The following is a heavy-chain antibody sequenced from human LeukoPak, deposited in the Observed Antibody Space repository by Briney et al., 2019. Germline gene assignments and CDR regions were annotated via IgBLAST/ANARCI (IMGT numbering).Heavy chain of an antibody. J-gene: IGHJ4*02. V-gene: IGHV1-69*13. D-gene: IGHD3-22*01. CDR3: ARVHDSSGSWDY. CDR1: GGTFSSYA. CDR2: IIPIFGTA. Sequence: ASVKVSCKASGGTFSSYAISWVRQAPGQGLEWMGGIIPIFGTANYAQKFQGRVTITADESTSTAYMELSSLRSEDTAVYYCARVHDSSGSWDYWRQGTLVTVSS.